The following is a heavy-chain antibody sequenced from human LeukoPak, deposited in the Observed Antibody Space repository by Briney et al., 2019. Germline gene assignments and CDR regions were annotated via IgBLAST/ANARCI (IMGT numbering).Heavy chain of an antibody. CDR3: EDGIRYCSSTSCYTPSSAFDI. D-gene: IGHD2-2*02. V-gene: IGHV4-34*01. CDR2: INHRGST. CDR1: GWSSSGYY. Sequence: PSETLSLTCAGYGWSSSGYYWSCIRQPPGKRLKWIGEINHRGSTNYNPSLKSRVTISVDTSKNQFSLKLSSVTAADIVVFQAEDGIRYCSSTSCYTPSSAFDIWGQGTMVTVSS. J-gene: IGHJ3*02.